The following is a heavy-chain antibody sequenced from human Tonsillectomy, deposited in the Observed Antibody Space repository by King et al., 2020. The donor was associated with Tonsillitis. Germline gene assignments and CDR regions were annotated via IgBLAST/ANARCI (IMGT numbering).Heavy chain of an antibody. Sequence: VQLQESGPGLVKPSQTLSLTCTVSGGSISSGDYYWSWIRQPPGKGLEWIGYIYYSGSTYYNPSLKSRVTISVDTSKNQFSLELSSVTAADTAVYYCARESYYYDSSGYLYYFDYWGQGTLVTVSS. CDR1: GGSISSGDYY. CDR3: ARESYYYDSSGYLYYFDY. D-gene: IGHD3-22*01. CDR2: IYYSGST. J-gene: IGHJ4*02. V-gene: IGHV4-30-4*01.